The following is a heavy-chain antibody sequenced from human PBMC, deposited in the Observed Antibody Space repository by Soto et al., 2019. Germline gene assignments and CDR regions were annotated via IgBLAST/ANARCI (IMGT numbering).Heavy chain of an antibody. J-gene: IGHJ4*02. V-gene: IGHV1-8*01. CDR2: MSPNSGNT. CDR1: GYTFTSYD. D-gene: IGHD3-16*02. Sequence: QVQLVQSGAEVKKPGASVKVSCKASGYTFTSYDINWVRQATGQGLEWMGWMSPNSGNTGYAQKFQGRVTMTRNTSISTAYMELSSLRSEDTAVYYCARPSMITFGGVIADLDYWGQGTLVTVSS. CDR3: ARPSMITFGGVIADLDY.